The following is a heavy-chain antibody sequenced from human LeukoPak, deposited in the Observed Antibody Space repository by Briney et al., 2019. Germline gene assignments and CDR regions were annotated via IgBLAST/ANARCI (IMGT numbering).Heavy chain of an antibody. CDR1: GYTFSSYG. CDR2: SSPYNGNT. Sequence: ASVKVSCKTSGYTFSSYGLTWMRQAPGQGPEWLGWSSPYNGNTNYAQKIQRRVTMTTDTSTNTAYMELRSMRSDDTAVYYCARDTDHYFDYWGQGTLVTVSS. V-gene: IGHV1-18*01. J-gene: IGHJ4*02. CDR3: ARDTDHYFDY. D-gene: IGHD2-8*02.